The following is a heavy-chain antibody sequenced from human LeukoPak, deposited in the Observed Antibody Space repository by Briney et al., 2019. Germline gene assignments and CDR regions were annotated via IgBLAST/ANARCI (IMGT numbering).Heavy chain of an antibody. D-gene: IGHD5-18*01. Sequence: SQTLSLTCTVSGGSISSGSYYWSWIRQPAGKGLEWIGRIYTSGSTNYNPSLKSRVTISVDTSKNQFSLKLSSVTAADTAVYYCARDHGYGGVTWFDPWGQGTLVTVSS. J-gene: IGHJ5*02. CDR2: IYTSGST. CDR3: ARDHGYGGVTWFDP. CDR1: GGSISSGSYY. V-gene: IGHV4-61*02.